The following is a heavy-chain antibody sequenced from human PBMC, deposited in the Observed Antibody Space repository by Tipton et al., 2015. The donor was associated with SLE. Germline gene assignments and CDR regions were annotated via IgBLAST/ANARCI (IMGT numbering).Heavy chain of an antibody. Sequence: LRLSCAASRFPFTSYALSWVRQPPGKGLEWIGSMYSNGDTYHNPSLKSRVTISVDTSKKQFSLKLSSVTAADTAVYYCARGFDGFDIWGQGTMVTVSS. J-gene: IGHJ3*02. CDR1: RFPFTSYA. CDR3: ARGFDGFDI. CDR2: MYSNGDT. V-gene: IGHV4-38-2*01.